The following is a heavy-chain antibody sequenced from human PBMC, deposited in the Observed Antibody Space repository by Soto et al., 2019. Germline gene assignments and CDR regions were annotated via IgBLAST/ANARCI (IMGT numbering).Heavy chain of an antibody. D-gene: IGHD3-22*01. V-gene: IGHV5-10-1*01. CDR2: IDPSDSYT. CDR1: GYSFTSYW. Sequence: GESLKISCKGSGYSFTSYWISWVRQMPGKGLEWMGRIDPSDSYTNYSPSFQGHVTISADKSISTAYLQWSSLKASDTAMYYCARQGWEYYDSSGYYLYFQHWGQGTLVTVSS. J-gene: IGHJ1*01. CDR3: ARQGWEYYDSSGYYLYFQH.